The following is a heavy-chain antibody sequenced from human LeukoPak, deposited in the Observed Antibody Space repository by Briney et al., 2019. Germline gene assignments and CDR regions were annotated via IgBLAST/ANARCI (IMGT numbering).Heavy chain of an antibody. J-gene: IGHJ3*02. CDR1: GFTFSSYS. CDR2: ISSSSSTI. V-gene: IGHV3-48*01. CDR3: EGGEYDFWSGYLDAFDI. Sequence: GGSLRLSCAASGFTFSSYSMNWVRQAPGKGLEWVSYISSSSSTIYYADSVKGRFTISRDNAKNSLYLQMNSLRAEDTAVYYCEGGEYDFWSGYLDAFDIWGQGTMVTVSS. D-gene: IGHD3-3*01.